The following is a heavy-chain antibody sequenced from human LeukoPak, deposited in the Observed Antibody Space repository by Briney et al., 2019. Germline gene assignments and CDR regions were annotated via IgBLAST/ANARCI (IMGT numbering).Heavy chain of an antibody. D-gene: IGHD3-10*01. CDR2: NIHMFCTA. Sequence: SVNVSCKSCGGIFSRYSISGVRQARRQALEWMGGNIHMFCTANYAQKFQGRVTITADKSTSTAYMELSSLRSADTAVYYCARAATGYCYGSGSYDYYYYGMDVWGKGTTVTVSS. CDR3: ARAATGYCYGSGSYDYYYYGMDV. J-gene: IGHJ6*04. CDR1: GGIFSRYS. V-gene: IGHV1-69*06.